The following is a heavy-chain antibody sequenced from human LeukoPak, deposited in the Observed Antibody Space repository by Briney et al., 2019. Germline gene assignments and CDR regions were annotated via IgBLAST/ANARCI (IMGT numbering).Heavy chain of an antibody. CDR1: GFTISSYW. V-gene: IGHV3-15*01. J-gene: IGHJ4*02. Sequence: PGGSLRLSCAASGFTISSYWMNWVRQAPGKGLEWVGRIRSNPDGGTTEYAAPVKGRFTISRDDLKNTLYLQMFSLIAEDTALYYCITVNSHVTYWGQGTLVTVSS. CDR3: ITVNSHVTY. CDR2: IRSNPDGGTT.